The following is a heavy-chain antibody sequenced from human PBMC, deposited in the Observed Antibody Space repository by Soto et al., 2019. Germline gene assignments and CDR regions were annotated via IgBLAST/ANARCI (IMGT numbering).Heavy chain of an antibody. J-gene: IGHJ4*02. CDR3: ARQSMVRGVAYFDY. Sequence: QLQLQESGPGLVKPSETLSLTCTVSGGSISSSSYYWGWIRQPPGKGLEWIGSIYYSGSTYYNPSLKSRVTISVDTSKNQFSLKLSSVTAADTAVYYCARQSMVRGVAYFDYWGQGTLVTVSS. CDR1: GGSISSSSYY. D-gene: IGHD3-10*01. V-gene: IGHV4-39*01. CDR2: IYYSGST.